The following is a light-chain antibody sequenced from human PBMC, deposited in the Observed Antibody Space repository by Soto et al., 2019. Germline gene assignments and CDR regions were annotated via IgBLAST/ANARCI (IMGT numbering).Light chain of an antibody. J-gene: IGKJ5*01. V-gene: IGKV3-11*01. CDR3: QQRSNWPLT. CDR1: QSVSSH. CDR2: DAA. Sequence: EIVLTQSPATLSLSPGERATLSCRASQSVSSHLAWYQQKPGQAPRLLIYDAANRATGIPARFSGSGSGTDFTLTISSLEPEDFAVYYCQQRSNWPLTCGQGTRLKIK.